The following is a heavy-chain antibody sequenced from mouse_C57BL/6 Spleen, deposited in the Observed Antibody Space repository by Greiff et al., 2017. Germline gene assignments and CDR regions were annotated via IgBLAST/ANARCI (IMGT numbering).Heavy chain of an antibody. J-gene: IGHJ4*01. Sequence: QVQLQQPGAELVKPGASVKMSCKASGYTFTSYWITWVKQRPGQGLEWIGDIYPGSGSTNYNVKFKSKATLTVDTSSSTAYMQLSSLTSEDSAVYYCARYYYGSSYYAMDYWGQGTSVTVSS. V-gene: IGHV1-55*01. CDR2: IYPGSGST. CDR3: ARYYYGSSYYAMDY. D-gene: IGHD1-1*01. CDR1: GYTFTSYW.